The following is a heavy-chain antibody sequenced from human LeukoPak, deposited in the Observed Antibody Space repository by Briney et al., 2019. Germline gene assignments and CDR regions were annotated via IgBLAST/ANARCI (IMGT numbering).Heavy chain of an antibody. D-gene: IGHD6-13*01. V-gene: IGHV1-18*01. CDR2: ISAYNGNT. CDR3: ARDGYSRSISGAIDY. CDR1: GYTFTSYG. J-gene: IGHJ4*02. Sequence: ASVKVSCKASGYTFTSYGISWVRQAPGQGLEWMGWISAYNGNTNYAQKPQGRVTMTTDTSTSTAYMELRSLRSDDTAVYYCARDGYSRSISGAIDYWGQGTLVTVSS.